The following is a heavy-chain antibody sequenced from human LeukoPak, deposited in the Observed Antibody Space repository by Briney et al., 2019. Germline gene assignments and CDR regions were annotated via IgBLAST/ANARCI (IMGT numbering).Heavy chain of an antibody. CDR2: IIPILGIA. V-gene: IGHV1-69*04. D-gene: IGHD3-22*01. J-gene: IGHJ4*02. CDR3: ARDLSGYYYDSSSRPKYFDY. CDR1: GGTFSSYA. Sequence: SLKLSCKASGGTFSSYAISWVRQAPGQGLEWMATIIPILGIANYAHTLQGRVTITADKSTSTPYMQLSSLRSEDTAVYYCARDLSGYYYDSSSRPKYFDYWGQGTLVTVSS.